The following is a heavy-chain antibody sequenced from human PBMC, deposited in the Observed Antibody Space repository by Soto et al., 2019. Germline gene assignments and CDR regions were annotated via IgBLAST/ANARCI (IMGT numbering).Heavy chain of an antibody. D-gene: IGHD5-12*01. CDR2: IYWDDDK. CDR3: AHTGRWLRFLDY. J-gene: IGHJ4*02. V-gene: IGHV2-5*02. Sequence: QITLKESGPTLVKPTQTLTLTCTFSGFSLSTSGVGVGWIRQPPGKALEWLALIYWDDDKRYSPSLKSRLTITKDTSKNQVVLTMTTMDPVDTATYYCAHTGRWLRFLDYWGQGTLVTVSS. CDR1: GFSLSTSGVG.